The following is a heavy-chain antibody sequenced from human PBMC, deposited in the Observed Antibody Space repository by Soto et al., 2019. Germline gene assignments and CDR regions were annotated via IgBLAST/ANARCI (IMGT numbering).Heavy chain of an antibody. CDR3: ARDERGDGYPFDY. D-gene: IGHD3-10*01. V-gene: IGHV4-31*03. CDR1: GGSISSGGYY. Sequence: QVQLQESGPGLVKPSQTLSLTCTVSGGSISSGGYYWSWIRQHPGKGLEWIGYIYYSGSTYYNPSLKSRVTISVDTSKNQFPLKLSSVTAADTAVYYCARDERGDGYPFDYWGQGTLVTVSS. J-gene: IGHJ4*02. CDR2: IYYSGST.